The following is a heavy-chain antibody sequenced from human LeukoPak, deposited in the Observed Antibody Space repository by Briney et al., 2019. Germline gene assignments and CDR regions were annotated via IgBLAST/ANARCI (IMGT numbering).Heavy chain of an antibody. J-gene: IGHJ4*02. CDR3: ASTFPYCGGGSCAL. CDR2: ISNSGGNT. Sequence: GGSLRLSCAASGFTFTSYAISWVRQAPGKGLEWVSAISNSGGNTYYADSVKGRFTISRDNSKNTLYLQMNSLRAEDTAIYYCASTFPYCGGGSCALGGQGTLVTVSS. CDR1: GFTFTSYA. V-gene: IGHV3-23*01. D-gene: IGHD2-15*01.